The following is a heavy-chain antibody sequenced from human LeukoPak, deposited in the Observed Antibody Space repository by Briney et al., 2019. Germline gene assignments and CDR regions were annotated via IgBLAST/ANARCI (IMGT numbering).Heavy chain of an antibody. J-gene: IGHJ4*02. Sequence: SETLSLTCAVPGGSVSSYYWSWIRQPPGKGLEWIGSIYYSGSTNYNPSLKSRVTISVDTSKNQFSLKLTSVTAADTALYYCARASAVVGYYWGQGTLVTVSS. D-gene: IGHD2-15*01. CDR1: GGSVSSYY. CDR2: IYYSGST. CDR3: ARASAVVGYY. V-gene: IGHV4-59*02.